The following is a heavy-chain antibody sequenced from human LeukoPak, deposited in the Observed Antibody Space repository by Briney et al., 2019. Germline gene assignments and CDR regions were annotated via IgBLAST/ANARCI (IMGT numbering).Heavy chain of an antibody. J-gene: IGHJ6*03. CDR1: GFTFSSYA. V-gene: IGHV3-23*01. Sequence: PGGSLRLSCAASGFTFSSYAMNWVRQAPGKGLAWVSGINNSGGSTYYADSVKGRFTISRDNSKNTLYLQMNSLRAEDTAVYYCAKSYSYGSYYYYYMGVWGRGTTVTVSS. CDR3: AKSYSYGSYYYYYMGV. D-gene: IGHD5-18*01. CDR2: INNSGGST.